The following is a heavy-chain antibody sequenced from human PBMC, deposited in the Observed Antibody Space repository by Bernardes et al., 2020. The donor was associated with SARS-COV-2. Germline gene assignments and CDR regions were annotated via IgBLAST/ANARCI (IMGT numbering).Heavy chain of an antibody. Sequence: GGSLRLSCAASGFTFDDYAMHWVRQAPGKGLEWVSGISWNSGSIGYADSVKGRFTISRDNAKNSLYLQMNSLRAEDTALYYCAKDAQWGYDSSGYLVYWGQGTLVTVSS. CDR1: GFTFDDYA. J-gene: IGHJ4*02. CDR3: AKDAQWGYDSSGYLVY. CDR2: ISWNSGSI. D-gene: IGHD3-22*01. V-gene: IGHV3-9*01.